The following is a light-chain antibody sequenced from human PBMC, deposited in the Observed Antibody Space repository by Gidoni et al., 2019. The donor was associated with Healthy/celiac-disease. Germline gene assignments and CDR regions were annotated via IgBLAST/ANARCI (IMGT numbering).Light chain of an antibody. V-gene: IGKV3-11*01. J-gene: IGKJ4*01. CDR1: QSVSSY. CDR2: DAS. Sequence: VLPQSPATLSLSPAERATLSCRARQSVSSYLAWYQQKPGQAPRLLIYDASNRATGIPARFSGSGSGTDFTLTISSLEPEDFAVYYCQQHSNWPPLTFGGGTKVEIK. CDR3: QQHSNWPPLT.